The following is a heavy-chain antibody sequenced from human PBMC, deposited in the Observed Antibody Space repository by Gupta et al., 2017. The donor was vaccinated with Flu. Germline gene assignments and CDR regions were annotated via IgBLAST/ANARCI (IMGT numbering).Heavy chain of an antibody. CDR1: DYS. Sequence: DYSMNWIRQAPGGGLEWISFISTTGGTIYYAASVKGRVTISRDNAQNSVSLQMDSLTDDDTAVYFCARGGKDCSRTTCYDSWGQGTRVTVSA. CDR3: ARGGKDCSRTTCYDS. CDR2: ISTTGGTI. J-gene: IGHJ5*01. D-gene: IGHD2-2*01. V-gene: IGHV3-11*01.